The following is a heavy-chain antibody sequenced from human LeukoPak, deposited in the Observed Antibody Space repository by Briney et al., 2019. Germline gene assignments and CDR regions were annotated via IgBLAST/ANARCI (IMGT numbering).Heavy chain of an antibody. D-gene: IGHD3-10*01. Sequence: ASVKVSCKASGYTFTGYYMHWVRQAPGQGLEWMGRINPNSGGTNYAQKFQGRVTMTRDTSISTAYMELSRLRSDDTAVYYCARDRYYGSGSCYGYWSQGTLVTVSS. J-gene: IGHJ4*02. V-gene: IGHV1-2*06. CDR3: ARDRYYGSGSCYGY. CDR1: GYTFTGYY. CDR2: INPNSGGT.